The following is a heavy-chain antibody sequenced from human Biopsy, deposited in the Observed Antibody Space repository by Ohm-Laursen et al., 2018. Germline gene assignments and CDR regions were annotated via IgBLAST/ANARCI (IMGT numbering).Heavy chain of an antibody. J-gene: IGHJ3*02. CDR3: AKHGSGWTGDDAFHI. CDR2: IPYSRDT. V-gene: IGHV4-59*08. D-gene: IGHD6-19*01. CDR1: GGSISGSS. Sequence: SETLSLTCTVSGGSISGSSWSWIRQAPGKGLEWIGYIPYSRDTNYNPSLKSRITISVDTSKNQFSLKLTSVTAADTAVYYCAKHGSGWTGDDAFHIWGQGTMVTVPS.